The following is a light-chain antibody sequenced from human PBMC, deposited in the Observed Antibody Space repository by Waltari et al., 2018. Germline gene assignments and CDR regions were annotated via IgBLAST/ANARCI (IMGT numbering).Light chain of an antibody. CDR3: QQDYKTPGT. CDR1: QTINSY. J-gene: IGKJ1*01. CDR2: GAS. Sequence: DIQMTQSPSSLSASVGDRVTITCRASQTINSYLNWYQQKPGKGPQVLIYGASSLQSGVPSRFRGSGSETDFTLTITSLQPEDFAIYYCQQDYKTPGTFGQGTKVDIK. V-gene: IGKV1-39*01.